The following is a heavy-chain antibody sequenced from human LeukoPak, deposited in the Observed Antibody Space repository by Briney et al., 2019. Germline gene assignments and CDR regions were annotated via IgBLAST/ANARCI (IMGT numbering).Heavy chain of an antibody. V-gene: IGHV1-69*04. Sequence: ASVKVSCKTSGGTFSTSAITWVRQAPGQGLEWMGRIIPVLNITTYAQRFQGRVTITADTSTSTVYMELSSLRSEETAVYYCARDQGLTAPPPYSLDVWGQGTTVIVSS. J-gene: IGHJ6*02. CDR3: ARDQGLTAPPPYSLDV. D-gene: IGHD5-18*01. CDR1: GGTFSTSA. CDR2: IIPVLNIT.